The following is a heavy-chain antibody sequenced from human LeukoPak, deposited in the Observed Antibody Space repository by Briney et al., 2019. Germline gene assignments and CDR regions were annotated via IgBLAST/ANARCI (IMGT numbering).Heavy chain of an antibody. J-gene: IGHJ5*02. Sequence: GSLRLSCAASGFTVSSNYMSWVRQPPGKGLECIGGISYSGLTYYNPSLESRVTLSIDTSNNQFSLKVTSVTAADTAIYYCARRPPNLNWFDPWGQGTLVTVSS. V-gene: IGHV4-59*05. CDR3: ARRPPNLNWFDP. CDR1: GFTVSSNY. CDR2: ISYSGLT.